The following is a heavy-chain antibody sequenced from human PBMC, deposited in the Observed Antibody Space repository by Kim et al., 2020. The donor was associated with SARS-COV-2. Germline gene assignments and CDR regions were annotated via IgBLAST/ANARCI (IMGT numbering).Heavy chain of an antibody. CDR1: GFTFDDYA. CDR3: AKEGVGATHFDY. Sequence: GGSLRLSCAASGFTFDDYAMHWVRQAPGKGLEWVSGISWNSGGIAYADSVKGRFTISRDNAKNSLYLQMNSLRAEDTALYYCAKEGVGATHFDYWGQGT. J-gene: IGHJ4*02. D-gene: IGHD1-26*01. CDR2: ISWNSGGI. V-gene: IGHV3-9*01.